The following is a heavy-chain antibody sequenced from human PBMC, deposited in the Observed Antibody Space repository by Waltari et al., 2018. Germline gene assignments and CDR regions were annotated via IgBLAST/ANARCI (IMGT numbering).Heavy chain of an antibody. D-gene: IGHD3-16*01. CDR3: ARVLRSAWGVWFDP. V-gene: IGHV4-59*01. Sequence: QVQLQESGPGLVKPSETLSLTCTVSGGSISSSYWRWIRQPPGKGLEWIGYIYCSGSSNYNPSLKIRVTISVDTSKNQFALKLNAVTAADTAVYYCARVLRSAWGVWFDPWGPGTLVIVSS. CDR2: IYCSGSS. CDR1: GGSISSSY. J-gene: IGHJ5*02.